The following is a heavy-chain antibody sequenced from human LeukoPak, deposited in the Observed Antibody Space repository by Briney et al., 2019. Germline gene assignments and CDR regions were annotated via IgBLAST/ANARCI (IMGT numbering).Heavy chain of an antibody. CDR2: IYSSGKT. Sequence: SETLSLTCTVSGVSISNYYWTWIRQPAGKGLEWIGRIYSSGKTNYNPSLKSRVTMSVDTSNNQFSLRLSSVTAADTAVYFCARAFYYGSGSYPTPDYWGQGTLVTVSS. J-gene: IGHJ4*02. CDR3: ARAFYYGSGSYPTPDY. CDR1: GVSISNYY. D-gene: IGHD3-10*01. V-gene: IGHV4-4*07.